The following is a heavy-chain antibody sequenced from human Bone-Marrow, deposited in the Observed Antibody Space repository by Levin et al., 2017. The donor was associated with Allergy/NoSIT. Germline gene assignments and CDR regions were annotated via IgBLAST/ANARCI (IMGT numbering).Heavy chain of an antibody. CDR1: GFTFSDYY. CDR2: ITNSRGSV. CDR3: ARVPGYCIGGRCYPGYYGLDV. V-gene: IGHV3-11*01. Sequence: PGGSLRLSCVVSGFTFSDYYMSWIRQAPGKGLEWVSSITNSRGSVYYADSVKGRFTISRDNAKKSLYLQMNSLRAEDTAVYYCARVPGYCIGGRCYPGYYGLDVWGQGTTVTVSS. D-gene: IGHD2-15*01. J-gene: IGHJ6*02.